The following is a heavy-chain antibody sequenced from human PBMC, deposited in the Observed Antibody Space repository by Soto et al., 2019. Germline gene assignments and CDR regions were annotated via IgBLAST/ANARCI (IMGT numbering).Heavy chain of an antibody. CDR2: INHSGST. J-gene: IGHJ1*01. D-gene: IGHD6-13*01. V-gene: IGHV4-34*01. CDR3: AREGPRYSSSWYRWYFQH. CDR1: GGSFSGYY. Sequence: SETLSLTCAVYGGSFSGYYWSWIRQPPGKGLEWIGEINHSGSTNYNPSLKSRVTISVDTSKNQFSLKLSSVTAADTAVYYCAREGPRYSSSWYRWYFQHWGQGTLVTVSS.